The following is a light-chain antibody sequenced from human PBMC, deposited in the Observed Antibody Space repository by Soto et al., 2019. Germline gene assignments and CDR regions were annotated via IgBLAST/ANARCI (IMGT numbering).Light chain of an antibody. CDR3: QQYGTSPHT. Sequence: EIVLTQSPGTLSLSPGERATLSCRANQSVNSNYVAWYQQKPGQVPRPLIYGASIRAAGVLDRLSGSGSGTDFTLTISRPEPEDYAVYYCQQYGTSPHTFGQGTKLEIK. V-gene: IGKV3-20*01. CDR1: QSVNSNY. J-gene: IGKJ2*01. CDR2: GAS.